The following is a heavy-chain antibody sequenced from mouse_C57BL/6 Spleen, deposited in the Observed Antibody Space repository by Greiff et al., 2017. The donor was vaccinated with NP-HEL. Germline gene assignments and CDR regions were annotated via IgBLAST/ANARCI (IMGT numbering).Heavy chain of an antibody. J-gene: IGHJ1*03. D-gene: IGHD1-1*01. CDR3: VRQYYGSPYWYFDV. V-gene: IGHV10-1*01. CDR1: GFSFNTYA. Sequence: EVQLQQSGGGLVQPKGSLKLSCAASGFSFNTYAMNWVRQAPGKGLEWVARIRSKSNNYATYYADSVKDRFTISRDDSESMLYLQMNNLKTEDTAMYYCVRQYYGSPYWYFDVWGTGTTVTVSS. CDR2: IRSKSNNYAT.